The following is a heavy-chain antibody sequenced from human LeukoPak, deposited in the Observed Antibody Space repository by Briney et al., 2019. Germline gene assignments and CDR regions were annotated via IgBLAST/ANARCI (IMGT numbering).Heavy chain of an antibody. V-gene: IGHV3-64*01. CDR2: ISSNGGST. CDR3: ARATGGHYDY. J-gene: IGHJ4*02. CDR1: GFTFSSYA. D-gene: IGHD1-1*01. Sequence: GGSLRLSCAVSGFTFSSYAMHWVRQAPGKGLEYVSAISSNGGSTYYANSVKGRFTISRDNSKNTLYLQMGSLRAEDMAVYYCARATGGHYDYWGQGTLVTVSS.